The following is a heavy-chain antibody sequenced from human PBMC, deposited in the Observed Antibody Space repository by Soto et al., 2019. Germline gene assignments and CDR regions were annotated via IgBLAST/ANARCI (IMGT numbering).Heavy chain of an antibody. CDR1: GFTFSGSA. D-gene: IGHD3-22*01. V-gene: IGHV3-73*02. J-gene: IGHJ4*02. CDR2: IRSKVNSYAT. Sequence: EVQLVESGGGLVQPGGSLKLSCAASGFTFSGSAMHWVRQASGKGLEWVGRIRSKVNSYATACAVSVKGRFTISRDESKNTVYLQMNSLQIKDTAVYYCVRRSQDDSTGYFAYWGQGTLVTVSS. CDR3: VRRSQDDSTGYFAY.